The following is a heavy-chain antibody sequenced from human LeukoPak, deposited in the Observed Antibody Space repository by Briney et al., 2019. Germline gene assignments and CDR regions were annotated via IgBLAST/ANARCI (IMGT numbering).Heavy chain of an antibody. D-gene: IGHD3-22*01. Sequence: PSETLSHTCSVSGGSVSSGSYYWSWIRQPPGKGLEWIGYIYYSGSTNYNPSLKSRVTISVDTSKNQFSLKLSSVTAADTAVYYCARAQRRNIVVVITRGAFDIWGQGTRITVSS. CDR1: GGSVSSGSYY. J-gene: IGHJ3*02. V-gene: IGHV4-61*01. CDR3: ARAQRRNIVVVITRGAFDI. CDR2: IYYSGST.